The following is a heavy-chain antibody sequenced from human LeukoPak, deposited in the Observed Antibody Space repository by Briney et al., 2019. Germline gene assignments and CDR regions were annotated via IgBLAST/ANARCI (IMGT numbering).Heavy chain of an antibody. V-gene: IGHV1-3*03. D-gene: IGHD5-18*01. J-gene: IGHJ4*02. CDR1: GFTFSSYP. Sequence: GGSLRLSCAASGFTFSSYPMHWVRQAPGQRLEWMGWINAGNGNTKYSQDFQGRVTITRDTSASTAYMELSSLRSEDVAVYYCARDRGGQLDYWGQGTLVTVSS. CDR2: INAGNGNT. CDR3: ARDRGGQLDY.